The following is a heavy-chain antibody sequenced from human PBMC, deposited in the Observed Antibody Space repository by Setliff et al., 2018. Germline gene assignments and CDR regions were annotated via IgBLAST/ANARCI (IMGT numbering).Heavy chain of an antibody. V-gene: IGHV1-69*10. CDR2: INAINGKA. Sequence: SVKVSCKASGGTFSSYAISWVRQAPGQGLEWMGGINAINGKANYSQKFQGRVTITRDTSASTAYMELSSLRSEDTAVYYCARDRAYSSSWFLWFDPWGQGTLVTVSS. CDR3: ARDRAYSSSWFLWFDP. J-gene: IGHJ5*02. CDR1: GGTFSSYA. D-gene: IGHD6-13*01.